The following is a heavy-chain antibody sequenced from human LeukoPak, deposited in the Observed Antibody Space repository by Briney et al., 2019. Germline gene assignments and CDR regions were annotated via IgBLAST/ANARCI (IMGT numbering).Heavy chain of an antibody. V-gene: IGHV5-51*01. CDR1: GYSFNTYW. J-gene: IGHJ4*02. Sequence: GESLKISCKGSGYSFNTYWIGWVRQIPGKGLEWTGFIYPDGSDTRYSPPFQGQVSISVDKSISTAYLQWRSLEASDTAIYYCARRRYSSGQTEYFDYWGRGTMVTVSS. CDR2: IYPDGSDT. CDR3: ARRRYSSGQTEYFDY. D-gene: IGHD5-18*01.